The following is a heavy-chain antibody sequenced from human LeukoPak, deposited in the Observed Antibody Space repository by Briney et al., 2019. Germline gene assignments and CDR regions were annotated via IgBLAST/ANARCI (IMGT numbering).Heavy chain of an antibody. V-gene: IGHV5-51*01. J-gene: IGHJ5*02. D-gene: IGHD6-25*01. CDR2: SYPGDSDT. CDR3: ARAATYSSLRYNCFDP. CDR1: GYSFTNYW. Sequence: GESLKISCKGSGYSFTNYWIGWVRQMPGKGLEWMGISYPGDSDTRYSPSFQGQVTISADKSISTAYLQWSSLKASDTAMYYCARAATYSSLRYNCFDPWGQGTLVTVSS.